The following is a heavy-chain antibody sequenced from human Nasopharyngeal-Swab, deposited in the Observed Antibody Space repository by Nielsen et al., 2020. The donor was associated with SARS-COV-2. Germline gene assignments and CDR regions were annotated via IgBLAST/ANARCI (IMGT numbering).Heavy chain of an antibody. CDR3: VRSSSWYYFDY. CDR1: GASIAYSTFY. V-gene: IGHV4-39*01. J-gene: IGHJ4*02. CDR2: IYYNGNT. Sequence: GSLRLSCTVSGASIAYSTFYWGWILQPPGKGLEWIGNIYYNGNTYQNPSLKSRLTISVDKSKNQFSLQLSSVTAADTAVYYCVRSSSWYYFDYWAQGTQVTVSS. D-gene: IGHD6-13*01.